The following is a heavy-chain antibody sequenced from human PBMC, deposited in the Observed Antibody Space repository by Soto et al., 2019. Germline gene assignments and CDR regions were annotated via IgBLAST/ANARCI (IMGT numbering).Heavy chain of an antibody. V-gene: IGHV1-69*13. CDR1: GGTFSSYA. D-gene: IGHD2-2*01. J-gene: IGHJ6*02. Sequence: SVKVSCKASGGTFSSYAISWVRQAPGQGLEWMGGIIPIFGTANYAQKFQGRVTITADESTSTAYMELSSLRSEDTAVHYCARVPAKVVPAAMAHYYYGMDVWGQGTTVTVSS. CDR3: ARVPAKVVPAAMAHYYYGMDV. CDR2: IIPIFGTA.